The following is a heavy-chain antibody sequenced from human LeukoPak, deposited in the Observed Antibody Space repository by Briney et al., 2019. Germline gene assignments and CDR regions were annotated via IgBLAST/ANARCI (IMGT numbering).Heavy chain of an antibody. CDR1: GGSIRSYY. J-gene: IGHJ4*02. Sequence: SETLSLTCTVSGGSIRSYYWSWIRQPPGKGLEWIGYVYYSGSTKYNPSLKSRVTISVDTSKNQFSLKLSSVTAADTAVYYCARRPRNDILTGTPFDYWGQGILVTVSS. CDR3: ARRPRNDILTGTPFDY. CDR2: VYYSGST. D-gene: IGHD3-9*01. V-gene: IGHV4-59*01.